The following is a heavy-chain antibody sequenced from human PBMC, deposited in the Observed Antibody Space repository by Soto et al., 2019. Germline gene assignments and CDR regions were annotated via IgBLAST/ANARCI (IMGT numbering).Heavy chain of an antibody. CDR2: IYYTGST. J-gene: IGHJ4*02. CDR3: ARRSTTGPFIR. Sequence: SETLSLTCTVSGGSINYYYWNWIRQPPGQRLAWLGYIYYTGSTTYNPSLKSRIIMSIDTSMNKMSLRLAPVTAADTAVYYCARRSTTGPFIRWGQGTQVTVSS. CDR1: GGSINYYY. V-gene: IGHV4-59*01. D-gene: IGHD1-1*01.